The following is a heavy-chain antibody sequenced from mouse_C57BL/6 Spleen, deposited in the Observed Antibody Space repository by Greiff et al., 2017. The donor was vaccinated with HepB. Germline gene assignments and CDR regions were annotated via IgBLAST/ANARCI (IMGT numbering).Heavy chain of an antibody. CDR1: GYAFSSYW. D-gene: IGHD2-3*01. V-gene: IGHV1-80*01. Sequence: QVQLQQSGAELVKPGASVKISCKASGYAFSSYWMNWVKQRPGKGLEWIGQIYPGDGDTNYNGKFKGKATLTADKSSSTAYMQLSSLTSEDSAVYFCAKGGDGYYSACFAYWGQGTLVPVSA. CDR3: AKGGDGYYSACFAY. CDR2: IYPGDGDT. J-gene: IGHJ3*01.